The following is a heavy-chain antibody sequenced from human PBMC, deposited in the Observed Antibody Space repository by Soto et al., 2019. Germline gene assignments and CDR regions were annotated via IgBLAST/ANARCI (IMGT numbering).Heavy chain of an antibody. CDR1: GFSLSTSGVG. CDR2: IYWNDDK. J-gene: IGHJ3*02. V-gene: IGHV2-5*01. D-gene: IGHD3-22*01. Sequence: SGPTLVNPTQTLTLTCTFSGFSLSTSGVGVGWIRQPPGKALEWLALIYWNDDKRYSPSLKSRLTITKETSKNQGVLTMTHMDPVDTATYYCAHRLYDSSGYYYGAFDIWGQGTMVTVSS. CDR3: AHRLYDSSGYYYGAFDI.